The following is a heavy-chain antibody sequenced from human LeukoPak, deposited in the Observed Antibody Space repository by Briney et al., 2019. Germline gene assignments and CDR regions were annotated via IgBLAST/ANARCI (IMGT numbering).Heavy chain of an antibody. J-gene: IGHJ4*02. D-gene: IGHD3-22*01. Sequence: ASVKVSCKASGYTFTSYGIGWVRQAPGQGLEWMGWISAYNGNTNYAQKLQGRVTMTTDTSTSTAYMELRSLRSDDTAVYYCASYSYYYDSSGYFDYWGQGTLVTVSS. V-gene: IGHV1-18*01. CDR2: ISAYNGNT. CDR1: GYTFTSYG. CDR3: ASYSYYYDSSGYFDY.